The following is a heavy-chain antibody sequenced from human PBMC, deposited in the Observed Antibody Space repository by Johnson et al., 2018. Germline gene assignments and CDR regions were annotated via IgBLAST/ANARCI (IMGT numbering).Heavy chain of an antibody. CDR2: VNGDESEK. J-gene: IGHJ4*02. CDR1: GFTFSNSW. V-gene: IGHV3-7*01. Sequence: VQLVESGGGLVQIGGSLRLSCAASGFTFSNSWMDWVRQAPGTGLEWVANVNGDESEKYYVDAVKGRFTISRDNARNSLFLQLNSLRPEDTAMYYCSRQLDDWGQGTLVIVTS. CDR3: SRQLDD.